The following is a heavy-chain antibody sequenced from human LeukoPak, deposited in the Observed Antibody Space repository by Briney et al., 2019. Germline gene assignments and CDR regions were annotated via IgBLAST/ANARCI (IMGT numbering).Heavy chain of an antibody. Sequence: SETLSLTCTVSGGSISYSSYYWGWIRQPPGKGLEWIGSIHYSGSTYYNPSLKSRVTISVDTSKNQFSLKLSSVTAADTAVYYCVRDSGYPLDYWGQGTLVTVSS. CDR2: IHYSGST. CDR3: VRDSGYPLDY. CDR1: GGSISYSSYY. V-gene: IGHV4-39*02. J-gene: IGHJ4*02. D-gene: IGHD3-22*01.